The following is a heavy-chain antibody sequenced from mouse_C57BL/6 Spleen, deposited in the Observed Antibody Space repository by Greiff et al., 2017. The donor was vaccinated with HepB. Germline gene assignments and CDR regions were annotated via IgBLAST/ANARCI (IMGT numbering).Heavy chain of an antibody. D-gene: IGHD2-3*01. CDR1: GFTFTDYY. CDR3: ARSLLLYAMDY. Sequence: EVKLVESGGGLVQPGGSLSLSCAASGFTFTDYYRSWVRQPPGKALEWLGFIRNKANGYTTEYSATVKGRFTISRDNSQSIIYLQMNALRAEDSATYYCARSLLLYAMDYWGQGTSVTVSS. V-gene: IGHV7-3*01. J-gene: IGHJ4*01. CDR2: IRNKANGYTT.